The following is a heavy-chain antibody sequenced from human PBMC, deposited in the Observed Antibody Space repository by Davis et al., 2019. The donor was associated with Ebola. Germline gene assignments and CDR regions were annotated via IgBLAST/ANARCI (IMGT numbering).Heavy chain of an antibody. V-gene: IGHV1-3*01. CDR1: GYTFTTYA. CDR3: AGSGYSRGWYGFDL. J-gene: IGHJ2*01. Sequence: ASVKVSCKASGYTFTTYAMHWVRQAPGQRLEWMGWINAGNGNTKYSQKFQGRVTITRDTSASTAYMELSSLRSEDTAVYYCAGSGYSRGWYGFDLWGRGTLVTVSS. D-gene: IGHD6-19*01. CDR2: INAGNGNT.